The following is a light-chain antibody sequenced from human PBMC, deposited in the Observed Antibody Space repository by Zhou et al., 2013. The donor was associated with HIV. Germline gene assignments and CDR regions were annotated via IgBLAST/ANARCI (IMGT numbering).Light chain of an antibody. J-gene: IGKJ4*01. CDR1: QDINKY. Sequence: DIQMTQSPSSLSASVGDRVTITCQASQDINKYLNWYQQKPGRAPKLLIYDASNLQPGVPPRFSGSGSGTHFTFTINGLQPEDVATYFCLQFRSLPVTFGGGTKV. CDR3: LQFRSLPVT. CDR2: DAS. V-gene: IGKV1-33*01.